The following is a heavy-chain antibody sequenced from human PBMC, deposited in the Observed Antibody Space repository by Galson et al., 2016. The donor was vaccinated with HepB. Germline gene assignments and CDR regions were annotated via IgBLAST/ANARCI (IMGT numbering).Heavy chain of an antibody. D-gene: IGHD2-2*01. V-gene: IGHV1-46*01. J-gene: IGHJ4*02. CDR1: GYMFTNYY. CDR2: INPSGGTT. CDR3: ARIGGDCSTLSCSDFDF. Sequence: SVKVSCKASGYMFTNYYLHWVRQAPGQGLEWIGEINPSGGTTSFAQNFQGRVTMTRDTSTNTIYMELSSLRYEDTAVYYCARIGGDCSTLSCSDFDFWGQGTLVTVSS.